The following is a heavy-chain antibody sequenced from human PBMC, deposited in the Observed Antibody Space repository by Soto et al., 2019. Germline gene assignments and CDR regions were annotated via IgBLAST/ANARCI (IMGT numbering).Heavy chain of an antibody. Sequence: ASGPTLVNPTQTLTLTCTFSGFSLSTSGMCVSWIRQPPGKALEWLARIDWDDDKYYSTSLKTRLTISKDTSKNQVVLTMTNMDPVDTATYFCARIVCSSSAYYLYYFDYWGQGTLVTVS. J-gene: IGHJ4*02. V-gene: IGHV2-70*11. CDR2: IDWDDDK. CDR1: GFSLSTSGMC. D-gene: IGHD3-22*01. CDR3: ARIVCSSSAYYLYYFDY.